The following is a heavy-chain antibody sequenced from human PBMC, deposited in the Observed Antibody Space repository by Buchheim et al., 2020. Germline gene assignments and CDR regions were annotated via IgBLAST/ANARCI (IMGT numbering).Heavy chain of an antibody. J-gene: IGHJ4*02. D-gene: IGHD2-15*01. CDR3: ASAHCSGGSCYSGNFDY. CDR1: GFTFSSYG. CDR2: IWYDGSNK. V-gene: IGHV3-33*01. Sequence: QVQLVESGGGVVQPGRSLRLSCAASGFTFSSYGMHWVRQAPGKGLEWVSVIWYDGSNKYYADSVKGRFTISRDKSKNTLYLQMNSLRAEDTAVYYCASAHCSGGSCYSGNFDYWGQGTL.